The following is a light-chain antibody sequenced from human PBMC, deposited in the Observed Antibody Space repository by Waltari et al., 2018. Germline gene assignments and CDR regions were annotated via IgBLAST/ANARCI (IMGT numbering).Light chain of an antibody. V-gene: IGLV8-61*01. CDR2: KGN. CDR3: LLYMAGGIWV. Sequence: QTVVTQDPSFSVSPEGTVTATCALSSASTSTTSYASWYQHTPGQAPLQLLYKGNPRSSGVPDRFSGSISGNKAALTITGAQADDESHYYCLLYMAGGIWVFGGGTNLTVL. J-gene: IGLJ3*02. CDR1: SASTSTTSY.